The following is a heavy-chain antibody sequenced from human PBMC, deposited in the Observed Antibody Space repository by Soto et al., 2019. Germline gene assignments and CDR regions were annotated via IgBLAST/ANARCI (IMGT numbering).Heavy chain of an antibody. V-gene: IGHV3-30*18. Sequence: QVPLVESGGGVVQPGRSLRLSCAASGFTFSSYGMHWVRQAPGKGLEWVAVISYDGSNKYYADSVKGRFTISRDNSKNTLYLQMNSLRAEDTAVYYCAKEKGQWPVVWFDPWGQGTLVTVSS. D-gene: IGHD6-19*01. J-gene: IGHJ5*02. CDR2: ISYDGSNK. CDR3: AKEKGQWPVVWFDP. CDR1: GFTFSSYG.